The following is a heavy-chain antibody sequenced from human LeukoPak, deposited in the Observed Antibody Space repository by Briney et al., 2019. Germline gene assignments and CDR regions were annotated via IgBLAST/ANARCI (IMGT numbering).Heavy chain of an antibody. Sequence: SETLSLTCTVSGYSISSGYYWGWIRQPPGKGLERIGSMYHSGTTSYNPSLKSRVTMSVDTSKNQFSLKLSSVTAADTAVYYCARAVPEIYYYYYYMDVWGKGTTVTVSS. CDR2: MYHSGTT. CDR1: GYSISSGYY. CDR3: ARAVPEIYYYYYYMDV. V-gene: IGHV4-38-2*02. D-gene: IGHD3-10*02. J-gene: IGHJ6*03.